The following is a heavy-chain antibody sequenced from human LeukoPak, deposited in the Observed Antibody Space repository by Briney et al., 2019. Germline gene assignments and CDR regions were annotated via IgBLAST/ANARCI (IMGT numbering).Heavy chain of an antibody. J-gene: IGHJ3*01. D-gene: IGHD1-26*01. Sequence: PSETLSLTCTVSGGSVSTGSYYWGWIRPPPGKGLECIAYIDYSGSTNYNPSLMSRVSISVDTSKNQFSLKLRSVTAADTAVYYCARDLWKLQSAFDLWGQGTVVTVSS. CDR2: IDYSGST. CDR3: ARDLWKLQSAFDL. V-gene: IGHV4-61*01. CDR1: GGSVSTGSYY.